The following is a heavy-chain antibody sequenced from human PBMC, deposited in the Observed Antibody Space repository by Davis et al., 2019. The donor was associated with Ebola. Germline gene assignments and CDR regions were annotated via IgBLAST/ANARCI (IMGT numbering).Heavy chain of an antibody. CDR2: IYSGGST. CDR3: ARATPRVTVPRVYYGMDV. Sequence: GESLKISCAASGFTFSSYAMRWVRQAPGKGLEWVSVIYSGGSTYYADSMKGRFTISRDNSKNTLYLQMNSLRAEDTAVYYCARATPRVTVPRVYYGMDVWGQGTTVTVSS. D-gene: IGHD4-17*01. J-gene: IGHJ6*02. CDR1: GFTFSSYA. V-gene: IGHV3-23*03.